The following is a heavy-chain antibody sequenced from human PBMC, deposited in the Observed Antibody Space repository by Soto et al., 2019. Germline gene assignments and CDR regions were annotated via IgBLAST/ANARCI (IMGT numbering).Heavy chain of an antibody. CDR3: AKDRDGSSDY. D-gene: IGHD3-10*01. V-gene: IGHV3-23*01. Sequence: PVGSLRLSCAASGFTFSSYAMSWVRQVPGKGLEWVSAISGSGGSTYYADSVKGRFTISRDNSKNTLYLQMNSLRAEDTAVYYCAKDRDGSSDYWGQGTLVTVSS. CDR1: GFTFSSYA. J-gene: IGHJ4*02. CDR2: ISGSGGST.